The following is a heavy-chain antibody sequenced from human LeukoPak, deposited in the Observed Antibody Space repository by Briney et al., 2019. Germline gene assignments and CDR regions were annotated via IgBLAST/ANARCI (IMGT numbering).Heavy chain of an antibody. D-gene: IGHD3-9*01. J-gene: IGHJ3*02. CDR3: ARVLRYFDWSRAGYAFDI. V-gene: IGHV3-53*01. CDR1: GFTFSSYA. Sequence: PPGGSLRLSCAASGFTFSSYAMSWVRRAPGKGLEWVSVIYSGGSTYYADSVKGRFTISRDNSKNTLYLQMNSLRAEDTAVYYCARVLRYFDWSRAGYAFDIWGQGTMVTVSS. CDR2: IYSGGST.